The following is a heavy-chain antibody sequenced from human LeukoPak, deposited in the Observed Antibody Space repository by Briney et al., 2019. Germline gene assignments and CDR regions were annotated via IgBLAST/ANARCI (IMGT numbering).Heavy chain of an antibody. V-gene: IGHV1-69*13. CDR3: ARRTSFGSAYYYYMDV. Sequence: SVKVSCKASGGTFSSYAISWVRQAPGQGLEWMGGIIPIFGTANYAQKFQGRVTITADESTSTAYMELSSLRSEDTAVYYCARRTSFGSAYYYYMDVWGKGTTVTVSS. CDR1: GGTFSSYA. D-gene: IGHD3-10*01. J-gene: IGHJ6*03. CDR2: IIPIFGTA.